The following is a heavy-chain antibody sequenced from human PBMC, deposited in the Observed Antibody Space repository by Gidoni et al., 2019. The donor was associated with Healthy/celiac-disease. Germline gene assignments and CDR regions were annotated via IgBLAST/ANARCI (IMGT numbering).Heavy chain of an antibody. CDR1: GFTFYVYA. V-gene: IGHV3-9*01. D-gene: IGHD3-9*01. CDR3: AKGGGMTGYYQYYFDY. J-gene: IGHJ4*02. CDR2: CGGDSGSI. Sequence: EVQLVESGGGLVQPGRSLRLSCAASGFTFYVYAMHWVRQAPGKGLGKVLGCGGDSGSIGNANYVKDRFNISRDNAKNTLKLKMNRQRTGDTALDYCAKGGGMTGYYQYYFDYWGQGTLVTVSS.